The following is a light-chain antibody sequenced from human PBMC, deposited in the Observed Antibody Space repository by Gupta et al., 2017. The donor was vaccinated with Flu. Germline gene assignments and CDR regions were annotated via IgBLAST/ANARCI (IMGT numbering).Light chain of an antibody. Sequence: PSSLSASVGDRVTITCRASQGISNHVAWYQQKPGKVPKLLIYSASTLLSGVTSRFNGSGSGTAFTLTITSLQPEDVATYYCQKYNGAPFTFGPGTKVQIK. J-gene: IGKJ3*01. CDR2: SAS. CDR3: QKYNGAPFT. V-gene: IGKV1-27*01. CDR1: QGISNH.